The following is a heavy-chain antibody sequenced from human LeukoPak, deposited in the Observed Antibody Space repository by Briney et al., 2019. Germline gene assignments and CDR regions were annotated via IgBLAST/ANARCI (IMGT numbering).Heavy chain of an antibody. J-gene: IGHJ4*02. CDR3: ARAGLYCSGGSCPRADFDY. Sequence: PGGSLRLSCAGSGFNLKNYNMNWVRQAPGKGLEWDSSTAGNNDYKYYADSVKGRFTISRDNAKNSLYLQMNSLRAEDTAVYYCARAGLYCSGGSCPRADFDYWGQGTLVTVSS. CDR2: TAGNNDYK. V-gene: IGHV3-21*01. D-gene: IGHD2-15*01. CDR1: GFNLKNYN.